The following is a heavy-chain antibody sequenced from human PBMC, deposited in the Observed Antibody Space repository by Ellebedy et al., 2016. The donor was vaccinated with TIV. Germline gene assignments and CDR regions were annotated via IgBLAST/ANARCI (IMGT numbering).Heavy chain of an antibody. CDR3: ARNKVVKLGDLPGGLKDY. J-gene: IGHJ4*01. CDR2: IRQDGSER. D-gene: IGHD1-26*01. Sequence: GESLKISXAASGFTFSTYWMSWVRQAPGKGLEWVANIRQDGSERYYVDSVKGRFTISRDNADNSLHLQMNSLRAEDTAVYYCARNKVVKLGDLPGGLKDYWGQGILVTVSS. CDR1: GFTFSTYW. V-gene: IGHV3-7*01.